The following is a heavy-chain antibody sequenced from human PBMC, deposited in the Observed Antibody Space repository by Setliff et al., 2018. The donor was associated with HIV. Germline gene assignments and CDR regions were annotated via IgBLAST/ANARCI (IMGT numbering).Heavy chain of an antibody. CDR1: GFTFSNYW. Sequence: HPGGSLRLSCAASGFTFSNYWMSWVRQTPGKGLEWVANIKPDGSEKYYVDSVKGRFTISRDNSKNTLYLRMNSLRAEDTAVYYCARDVAVAATEFWGQGTLVT. J-gene: IGHJ4*02. V-gene: IGHV3-7*03. CDR3: ARDVAVAATEF. CDR2: IKPDGSEK. D-gene: IGHD6-19*01.